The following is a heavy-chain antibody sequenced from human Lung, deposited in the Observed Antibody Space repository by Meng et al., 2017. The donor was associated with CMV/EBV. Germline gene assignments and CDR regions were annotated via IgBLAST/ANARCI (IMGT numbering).Heavy chain of an antibody. V-gene: IGHV4-4*02. J-gene: IGHJ4*02. CDR3: ASFPPPGKQWLVTDY. Sequence: VQLEEAGPGLVKPSGTLSLTCAVSGGSISSSNWWSWVRQPPGKGLEWIGEIYHSGSTNYNPSLKSRVTISVDKSKNQFSLKLSSVTAADTAVYYCASFPPPGKQWLVTDYWGQGTLVTVSS. CDR2: IYHSGST. CDR1: GGSISSSNW. D-gene: IGHD6-19*01.